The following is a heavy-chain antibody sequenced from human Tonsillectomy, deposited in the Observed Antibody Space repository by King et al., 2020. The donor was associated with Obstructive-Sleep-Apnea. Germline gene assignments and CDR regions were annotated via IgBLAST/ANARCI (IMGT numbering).Heavy chain of an antibody. V-gene: IGHV3-73*01. Sequence: VQLVESGGGLVQPGGSLKLSCAASGFTFSGSAMHWVRQASGKGLEWVGRIRSKANSYATAYAASVKGRFTISRDDSKNTAYLQMNSLKTEDTAVYYCTRFRYRVPATPNGVDVWGQGTTVTVSS. CDR2: IRSKANSYAT. D-gene: IGHD2-2*01. J-gene: IGHJ6*02. CDR1: GFTFSGSA. CDR3: TRFRYRVPATPNGVDV.